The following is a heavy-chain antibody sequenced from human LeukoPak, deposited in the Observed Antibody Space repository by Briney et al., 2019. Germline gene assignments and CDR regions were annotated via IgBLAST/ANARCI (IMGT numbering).Heavy chain of an antibody. D-gene: IGHD6-13*01. CDR3: AKVRYIAAAGTDWFDP. Sequence: GGSLRLSCAASGNYWMHWVRQAPGKGLVWVSHINGDGSWTTYADSVKGRFTISKDNSKNTLYLQMNSLRAEDTAVYYCAKVRYIAAAGTDWFDPWGQGTLVTVSS. V-gene: IGHV3-74*01. CDR2: INGDGSWT. CDR1: GNYW. J-gene: IGHJ5*02.